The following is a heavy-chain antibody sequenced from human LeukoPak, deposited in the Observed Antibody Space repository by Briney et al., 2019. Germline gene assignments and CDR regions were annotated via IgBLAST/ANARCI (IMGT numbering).Heavy chain of an antibody. V-gene: IGHV3-23*01. D-gene: IGHD1-26*01. J-gene: IGHJ4*02. Sequence: GGSLRLSCAASGFTFSAYGMSWVRQAPGKGLEWVSHISYTVSDTWYANSVKGRFTISRDNCRDTVYLQMSSLRPEDTALYFCAKDSYGGIFASWGQGTLVTVSS. CDR1: GFTFSAYG. CDR2: ISYTVSDT. CDR3: AKDSYGGIFAS.